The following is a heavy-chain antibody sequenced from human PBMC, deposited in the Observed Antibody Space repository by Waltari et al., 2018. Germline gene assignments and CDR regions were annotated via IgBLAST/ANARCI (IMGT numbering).Heavy chain of an antibody. CDR2: INHSGST. CDR3: ARAPGGIWVRAVDY. CDR1: GGSFSGYY. V-gene: IGHV4-34*01. J-gene: IGHJ4*02. D-gene: IGHD1-1*01. Sequence: QVQLQQWGAGLLKPSETLSLTCAVYGGSFSGYYCSWIRQPPGKGLEWIGEINHSGSTNYNPSLKSRVTISVDTSKNQFSLKLSSVTAADTAVYYCARAPGGIWVRAVDYWGQGTLVTVSS.